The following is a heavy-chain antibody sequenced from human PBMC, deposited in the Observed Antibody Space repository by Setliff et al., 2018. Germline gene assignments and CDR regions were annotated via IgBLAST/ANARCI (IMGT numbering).Heavy chain of an antibody. CDR2: MYDSGKT. CDR3: ATCRYQVPYDY. J-gene: IGHJ4*02. V-gene: IGHV4-39*01. D-gene: IGHD2-2*01. CDR1: GDSISSISYY. Sequence: PSETLSLTCTVPGDSISSISYYWGWISQPPGKGLEWIGTMYDSGKTYYNPSLKSRVTISVDTSKNQFSLRVRSVTAADTAVYYCATCRYQVPYDYWGQGKLVTVSS.